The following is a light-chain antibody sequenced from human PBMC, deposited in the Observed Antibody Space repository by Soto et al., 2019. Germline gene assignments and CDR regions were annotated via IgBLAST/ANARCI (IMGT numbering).Light chain of an antibody. J-gene: IGLJ2*01. CDR1: SNDIGGYNY. CDR3: SSYTSSSTPVV. V-gene: IGLV2-8*01. CDR2: DVT. Sequence: QSALTQPPSASGSPGQSVTISCTGTSNDIGGYNYVSWYQQHPGRAPKLMIYDVTKRPSGVPDRFTGSRSGNTASLTVSGLQAEDEADYYCSSYTSSSTPVVFGGGTKLTVL.